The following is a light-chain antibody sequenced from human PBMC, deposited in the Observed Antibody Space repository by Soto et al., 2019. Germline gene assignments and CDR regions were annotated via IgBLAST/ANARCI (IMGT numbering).Light chain of an antibody. CDR3: CSYAGSSTFPLV. J-gene: IGLJ3*02. V-gene: IGLV2-23*02. Sequence: QSALTQPASVSGSPGQSITISCTGTSSDVGSYNLVSWYQQHPGKAPKLMIYEVSKRPSGVSNRFSGSESGNTASLTISGLQAEDEADYYCCSYAGSSTFPLVFGGGTQLTVL. CDR1: SSDVGSYNL. CDR2: EVS.